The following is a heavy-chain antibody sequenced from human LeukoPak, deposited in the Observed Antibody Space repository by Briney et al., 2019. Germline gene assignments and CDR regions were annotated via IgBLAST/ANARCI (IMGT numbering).Heavy chain of an antibody. CDR3: ARDTTGYSYGNWFDP. CDR1: GGTFSSYA. J-gene: IGHJ5*02. Sequence: ASAKVSCKASGGTFSSYAISWVRQAPGQGLEWMGGIIPIFGTANYAQKFQGRVTITADKSTSTAYMELRSLRSDDTAVYYCARDTTGYSYGNWFDPWGQGTLVTVSS. CDR2: IIPIFGTA. V-gene: IGHV1-69*06. D-gene: IGHD5-18*01.